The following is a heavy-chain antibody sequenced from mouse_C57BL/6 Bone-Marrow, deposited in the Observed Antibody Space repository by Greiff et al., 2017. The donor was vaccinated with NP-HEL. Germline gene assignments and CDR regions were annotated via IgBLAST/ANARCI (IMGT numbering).Heavy chain of an antibody. CDR2: ISNGGGST. D-gene: IGHD2-1*01. CDR3: ARHRDYGNFFDY. Sequence: LVESGGGLVQPGGSLKLSCAASGFTFSDYYMYWVRQTPEKRLEWVAYISNGGGSTYYPDTVKGRFTISRDNAKNTLYLQMSRLKSEDTAMYYCARHRDYGNFFDYWGQGTTLTVSS. CDR1: GFTFSDYY. J-gene: IGHJ2*01. V-gene: IGHV5-12*01.